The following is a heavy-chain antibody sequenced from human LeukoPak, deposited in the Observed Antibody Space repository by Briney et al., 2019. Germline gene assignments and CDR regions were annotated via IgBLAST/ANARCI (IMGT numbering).Heavy chain of an antibody. D-gene: IGHD2-2*01. V-gene: IGHV1-18*01. CDR3: ARGPLYIVVVPATYNWFDP. J-gene: IGHJ5*02. CDR1: GYTFTSYG. Sequence: ASVKVSCKASGYTFTSYGISWVRQAPGQGLEWMGRISAYNGNTNYAQKLQGRVTMTTDTSTSTAYMELRSLRSDDTAVYYCARGPLYIVVVPATYNWFDPWGQGTLVTVSS. CDR2: ISAYNGNT.